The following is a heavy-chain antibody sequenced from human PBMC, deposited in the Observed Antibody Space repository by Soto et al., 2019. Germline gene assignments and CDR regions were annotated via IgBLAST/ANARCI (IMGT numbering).Heavy chain of an antibody. V-gene: IGHV1-69*01. J-gene: IGHJ6*02. Sequence: QVQLVQSGAEVKKPGSSVKVSCKASGDTFSSYAISWVRQAPGQGLEWMGGIIPIFGTASYAQKLQGRVTITADESTSPAYMELISLRSEDTAVYYCARDGSGYRSRASPMDVWGQGTTVTVSS. CDR1: GDTFSSYA. D-gene: IGHD3-22*01. CDR3: ARDGSGYRSRASPMDV. CDR2: IIPIFGTA.